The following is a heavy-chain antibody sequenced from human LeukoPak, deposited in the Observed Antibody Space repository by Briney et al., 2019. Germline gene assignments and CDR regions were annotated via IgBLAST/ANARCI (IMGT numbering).Heavy chain of an antibody. J-gene: IGHJ4*02. Sequence: KASETLSLTCTVSGGSISSYYWSWIRQPPGKGLEWIGYIYYSGSTNYNPSLKSRVTISVDTSKNQFSLKLSSVTAADTAVYYCVRLSPPGYKDYFDYWGQGTLVTVSS. CDR3: VRLSPPGYKDYFDY. D-gene: IGHD1-1*01. CDR1: GGSISSYY. CDR2: IYYSGST. V-gene: IGHV4-59*08.